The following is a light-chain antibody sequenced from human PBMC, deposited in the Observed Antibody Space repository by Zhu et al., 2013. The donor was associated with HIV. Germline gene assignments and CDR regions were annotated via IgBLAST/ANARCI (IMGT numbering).Light chain of an antibody. CDR2: GAS. V-gene: IGKV3-15*01. J-gene: IGKJ4*01. CDR3: QHYNNWPLT. Sequence: EIVMTQSTAPLSVSPGERATLSCRASQSVRSNLAWYQQKPGQAPRLLIYGASTRATDIPVRFSGSGSGTEFTLTINSLQSEDFALYYCQHYNNWPLTFGRRDQGGDQ. CDR1: QSVRSN.